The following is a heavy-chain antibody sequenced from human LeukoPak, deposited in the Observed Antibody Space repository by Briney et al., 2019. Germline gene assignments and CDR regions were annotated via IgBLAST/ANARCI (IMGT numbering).Heavy chain of an antibody. CDR2: ISSSSSYI. CDR3: ARLSRPTTAFDI. V-gene: IGHV3-21*01. D-gene: IGHD4-17*01. CDR1: GFTFSSYS. Sequence: GGSLRLSCAASGFTFSSYSMNWVRQAPGEGLEWVSSISSSSSYIYYADSVKGRFTISRDNAKNSLYLQMNSLRAEDTAVYYCARLSRPTTAFDIWGQGTMVTVSS. J-gene: IGHJ3*02.